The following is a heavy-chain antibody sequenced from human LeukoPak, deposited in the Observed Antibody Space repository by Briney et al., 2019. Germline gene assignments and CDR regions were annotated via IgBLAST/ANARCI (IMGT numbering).Heavy chain of an antibody. V-gene: IGHV1-18*01. D-gene: IGHD2-21*02. CDR1: GYTFTSYG. Sequence: GASVKVSCKASGYTFTSYGISWVRPAPGQGREWMGWISAYHGNTNYAQKLQGRVTMTTDTSTSTAYMELRSLRSDDTAVYYCARERRSNIVVVTASYYFDYWGQGTLVTVSS. CDR2: ISAYHGNT. J-gene: IGHJ4*02. CDR3: ARERRSNIVVVTASYYFDY.